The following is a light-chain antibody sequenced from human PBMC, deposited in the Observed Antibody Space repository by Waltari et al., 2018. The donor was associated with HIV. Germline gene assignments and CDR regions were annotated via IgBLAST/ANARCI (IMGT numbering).Light chain of an antibody. J-gene: IGKJ2*03. CDR1: QSLLHSNGYNY. V-gene: IGKV2-28*01. Sequence: DIVMTQPPLSLPVTPGEPASISCRSSQSLLHSNGYNYLDWYLQKPGQSPQLLIFLGSNRASGVPDRFSGSGSGTDCTLKISRVEAEDVGVYYCMQALQTPYSFGQGTKLEIK. CDR3: MQALQTPYS. CDR2: LGS.